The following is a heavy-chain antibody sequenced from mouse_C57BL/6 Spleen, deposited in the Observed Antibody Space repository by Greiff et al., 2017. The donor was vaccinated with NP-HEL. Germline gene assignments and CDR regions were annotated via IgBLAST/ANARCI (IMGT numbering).Heavy chain of an antibody. CDR1: GFSLTSYG. Sequence: QVQLQQSGPGLVQPSPSLSITCTVSGFSLTSYGVHWVRQSPGTGLEWLGVIWRGGSTDYNAAFMSRLSITKDNSKSQVFFKMNSLQADDTAKYYCAKGRGGYYVYYFDYWGQGTTLTVSS. J-gene: IGHJ2*01. D-gene: IGHD2-3*01. CDR3: AKGRGGYYVYYFDY. CDR2: IWRGGST. V-gene: IGHV2-5*01.